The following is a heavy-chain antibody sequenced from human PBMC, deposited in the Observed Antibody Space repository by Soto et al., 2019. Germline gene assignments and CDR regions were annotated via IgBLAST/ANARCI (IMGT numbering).Heavy chain of an antibody. Sequence: VQLVESGGGVVQPGRSLRLSCAASGFTFSSYGMHWVRQAPGKGLEWVAVISYDGSNKYYADSVKGRFTISRDNSKNTLYLQMNSLRAEDTAVYYCAKEGWDYDFWSGYSNWFDPWGQGTLVTVSS. CDR3: AKEGWDYDFWSGYSNWFDP. D-gene: IGHD3-3*01. CDR1: GFTFSSYG. J-gene: IGHJ5*02. CDR2: ISYDGSNK. V-gene: IGHV3-30*18.